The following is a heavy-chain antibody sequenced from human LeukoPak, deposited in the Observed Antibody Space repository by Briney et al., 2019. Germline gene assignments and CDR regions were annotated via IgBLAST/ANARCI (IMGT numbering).Heavy chain of an antibody. D-gene: IGHD3-22*01. Sequence: PSETLSLTCTVSGGSISSGGYYWSWIRQHPGKGLEWIGYIYYSGSTYYNPSLKSRVTISVDTSKNQFSLKPSSVTAADTAVYYCARDSSRYYDSSGSPWGQGTLVTVSS. CDR3: ARDSSRYYDSSGSP. CDR2: IYYSGST. CDR1: GGSISSGGYY. V-gene: IGHV4-31*03. J-gene: IGHJ5*02.